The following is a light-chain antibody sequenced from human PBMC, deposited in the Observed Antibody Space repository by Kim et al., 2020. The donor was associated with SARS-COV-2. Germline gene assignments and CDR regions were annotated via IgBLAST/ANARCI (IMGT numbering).Light chain of an antibody. J-gene: IGKJ4*01. V-gene: IGKV1-16*02. CDR2: DAS. CDR3: QQYDLYPLT. Sequence: SASIGDRVTITCRASQGIGNYLAWFQQKPGEAPKSLIYDASSLQSGVPSKFSGSGSGRDFTLPISSLQPEDCATYYCQQYDLYPLTFGGGTKLEI. CDR1: QGIGNY.